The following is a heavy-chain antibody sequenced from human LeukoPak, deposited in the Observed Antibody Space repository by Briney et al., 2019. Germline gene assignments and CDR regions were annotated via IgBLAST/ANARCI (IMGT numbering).Heavy chain of an antibody. J-gene: IGHJ4*02. Sequence: SETLSLTCAVYGGSFSGYYWSWIRQPPGKGLEWIGEINHSGSTNYNPSLKSRVTISVDTSKNQFSLKLSSMTSADTAVYYCARGSVAFDYWGQGTLVTVSS. V-gene: IGHV4-34*01. CDR1: GGSFSGYY. CDR2: INHSGST. CDR3: ARGSVAFDY. D-gene: IGHD5/OR15-5a*01.